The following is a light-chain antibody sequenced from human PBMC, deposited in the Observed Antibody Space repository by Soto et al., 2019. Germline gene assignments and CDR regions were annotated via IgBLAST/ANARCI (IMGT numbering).Light chain of an antibody. CDR2: RAS. CDR1: QSISNW. V-gene: IGKV1-5*03. J-gene: IGKJ2*01. CDR3: QQYNTDSHT. Sequence: DIQMTQSPSTLSASVGDRVTITCRASQSISNWLAWYQQKPGKAPKLLIYRASALERGVPSRFTGSGSGTEFTLTISSLQPDDFAFYFCQQYNTDSHTFGQGTKLEIK.